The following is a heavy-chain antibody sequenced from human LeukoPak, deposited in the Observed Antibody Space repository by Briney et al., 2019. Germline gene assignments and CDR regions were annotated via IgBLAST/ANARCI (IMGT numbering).Heavy chain of an antibody. D-gene: IGHD1-26*01. Sequence: PGGSLRLSCGASGFTFSCYWMSWVRQAPEKGLEWVANIKYDGSDKNYMGSVKGRFSVSRDNARKSLFLQMNSLRTEDTAVYYCVRGIIVGTRLAFAPWGQGTLVTVSS. V-gene: IGHV3-7*01. CDR3: VRGIIVGTRLAFAP. J-gene: IGHJ5*02. CDR1: GFTFSCYW. CDR2: IKYDGSDK.